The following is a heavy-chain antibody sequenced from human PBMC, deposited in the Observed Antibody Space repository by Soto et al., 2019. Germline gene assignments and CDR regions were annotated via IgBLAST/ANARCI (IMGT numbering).Heavy chain of an antibody. CDR3: ARDVGV. J-gene: IGHJ6*04. CDR1: GITVYNNY. CDR2: IYSGGST. V-gene: IGHV3-66*01. Sequence: EVQLVDSGGGLVQRGGSLRLSCAASGITVYNNYMSWVRQAPGKGLEWVSVIYSGGSTSYADSVKGSFTISRDGSKNTVYLQMNSLRAEDTAVYYCARDVGVWGRGTTVTVSS.